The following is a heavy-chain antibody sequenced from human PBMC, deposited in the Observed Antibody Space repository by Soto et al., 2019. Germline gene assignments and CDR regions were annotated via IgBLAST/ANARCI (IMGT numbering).Heavy chain of an antibody. Sequence: ASVKVSCKASGYTFTSYAMHWVRQAPGQRLEWMGWINAGNGNTKYSQKFQGRVTITRDTSASTAYMELSSLRSEDTAVYYCARVVAATRHTFDYWGQGTLVTVSS. J-gene: IGHJ4*02. CDR1: GYTFTSYA. CDR3: ARVVAATRHTFDY. CDR2: INAGNGNT. V-gene: IGHV1-3*01. D-gene: IGHD2-15*01.